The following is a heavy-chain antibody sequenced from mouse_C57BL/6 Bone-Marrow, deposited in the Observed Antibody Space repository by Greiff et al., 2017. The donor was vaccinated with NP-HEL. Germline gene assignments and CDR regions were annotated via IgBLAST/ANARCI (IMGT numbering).Heavy chain of an antibody. Sequence: EVKLVESGGGLVKPGGSLKLSCAASGFTFSSYAMSWVRQTPEKRLEWVATISDGGSYTYYPDNVKGRFTISRDNAKNNLYLQMSHLKSEDTAMYYCARETYYGTDCDYWGQGTTLTVSS. J-gene: IGHJ2*01. CDR3: ARETYYGTDCDY. CDR1: GFTFSSYA. V-gene: IGHV5-4*01. D-gene: IGHD1-1*01. CDR2: ISDGGSYT.